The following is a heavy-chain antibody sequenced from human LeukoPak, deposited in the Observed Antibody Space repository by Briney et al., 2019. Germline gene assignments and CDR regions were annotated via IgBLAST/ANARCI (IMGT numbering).Heavy chain of an antibody. CDR1: GYTFTGYY. CDR3: ARGRDEIDY. J-gene: IGHJ4*02. CDR2: INPNSGDS. D-gene: IGHD3-10*01. Sequence: ASVEVSCKASGYTFTGYYMHWVRQAPGQGLEWMGWINPNSGDSNIAQNFQIRVTMTRDKSISTIYMELRRLRFDDTAVYYCARGRDEIDYWGQGTLVTVSS. V-gene: IGHV1-2*02.